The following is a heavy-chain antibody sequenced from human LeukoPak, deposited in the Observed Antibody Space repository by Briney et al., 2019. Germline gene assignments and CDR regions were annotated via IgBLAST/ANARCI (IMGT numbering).Heavy chain of an antibody. D-gene: IGHD5-12*01. CDR3: ARGSAPGYSGYLYSLDY. CDR2: IIPILGIA. Sequence: SVKVSCKASGGTFSSYAISWVRQAPGQGLEWMGRIIPILGIANYAQKFQGRVTITADKSTSTAYMELSSLRSEDTAVYYCARGSAPGYSGYLYSLDYWGQGTLVTVSS. CDR1: GGTFSSYA. J-gene: IGHJ4*02. V-gene: IGHV1-69*04.